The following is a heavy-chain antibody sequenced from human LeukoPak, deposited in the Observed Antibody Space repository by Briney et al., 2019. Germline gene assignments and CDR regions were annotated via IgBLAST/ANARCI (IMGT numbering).Heavy chain of an antibody. CDR2: ISTDGSST. J-gene: IGHJ4*02. CDR1: GFTFSSYW. Sequence: GGSLRLSCAASGFTFSSYWMHWVPQPPGKGLVWVSRISTDGSSTTYTDSVKGRFTVSRDSAKNTLYLQMNSLRAEDTAVYYCAREYSSSSGRVFDCWGQGTLVTVSS. CDR3: AREYSSSSGRVFDC. D-gene: IGHD6-6*01. V-gene: IGHV3-74*03.